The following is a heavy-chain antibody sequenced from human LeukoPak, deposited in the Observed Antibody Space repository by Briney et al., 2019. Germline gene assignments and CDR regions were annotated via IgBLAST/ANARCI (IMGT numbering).Heavy chain of an antibody. CDR3: ARHKNTVSDYLSYYYMDV. Sequence: GESQKISCKGSGYSFTNYWIAWARQMPGKGLEWMGIIYPGDSDTRNSASFQGQLTISADQPISTAYLQWSSLRAPDTPMYYWARHKNTVSDYLSYYYMDVWGKGTTVTVSS. J-gene: IGHJ6*03. V-gene: IGHV5-51*01. CDR1: GYSFTNYW. CDR2: IYPGDSDT. D-gene: IGHD4-17*01.